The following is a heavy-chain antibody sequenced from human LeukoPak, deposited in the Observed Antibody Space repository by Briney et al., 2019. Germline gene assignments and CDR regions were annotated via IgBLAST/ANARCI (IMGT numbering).Heavy chain of an antibody. V-gene: IGHV4-31*03. J-gene: IGHJ5*02. CDR3: ARGNPQSKYNWNDQNWFDP. D-gene: IGHD1-20*01. CDR2: IYYSGST. Sequence: PLETLSLTCTVSGGSISSGGYYWSWIRQHPGKGLEWIGYIYYSGSTYYNPSLKSRVTISVDTSKNQFSLKLSSVTAADTAVYYCARGNPQSKYNWNDQNWFDPWGQGTLVTVSS. CDR1: GGSISSGGYY.